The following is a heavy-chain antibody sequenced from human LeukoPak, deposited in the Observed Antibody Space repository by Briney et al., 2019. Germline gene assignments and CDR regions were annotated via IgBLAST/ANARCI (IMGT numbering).Heavy chain of an antibody. CDR1: GFTFSAYW. CDR2: IKPDESEK. V-gene: IGHV3-7*01. J-gene: IGHJ4*02. Sequence: GGSLRLSCATSGFTFSAYWMSWVRQAPGKGLEWVTNIKPDESEKYYVDSVKGRFTVSRDNANNLVYLQMNSLRVEDTAVYYCARDKTFEVVNHFEYWGQGALVTVSS. CDR3: ARDKTFEVVNHFEY. D-gene: IGHD3-3*01.